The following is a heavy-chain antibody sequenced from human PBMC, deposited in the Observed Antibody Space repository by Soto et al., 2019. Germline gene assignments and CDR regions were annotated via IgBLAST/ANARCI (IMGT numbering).Heavy chain of an antibody. V-gene: IGHV3-23*01. CDR2: IISTGIST. Sequence: EVQVLESGGDFIQPGGSLRLSCAASGFSFRTFAMTWVRQAPGKGLEWVSTIISTGISTYYADSVKGRFTISRANSKNTLYLQMNSLRAEDSAVYYCAKGNYGNYGGFDPWGQGNLVTVSS. CDR1: GFSFRTFA. D-gene: IGHD4-17*01. J-gene: IGHJ5*02. CDR3: AKGNYGNYGGFDP.